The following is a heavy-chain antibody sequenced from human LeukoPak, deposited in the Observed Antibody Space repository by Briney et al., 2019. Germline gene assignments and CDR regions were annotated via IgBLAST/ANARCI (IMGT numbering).Heavy chain of an antibody. J-gene: IGHJ4*02. D-gene: IGHD3-3*01. CDR2: INPNSGGT. Sequence: ASVKVSCKASGYTFTGYYMHWVRQAPGQGLEWMGWINPNSGGTNYAQKFQGRVTMTRDTSISTAYMELSRLRSDDTAVYYCARDREWQSYFDYWGQGTLVTVSS. CDR3: ARDREWQSYFDY. CDR1: GYTFTGYY. V-gene: IGHV1-2*02.